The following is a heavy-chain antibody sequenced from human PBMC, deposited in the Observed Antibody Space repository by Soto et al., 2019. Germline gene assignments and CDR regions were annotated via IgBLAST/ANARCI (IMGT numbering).Heavy chain of an antibody. CDR3: GREWSTSGDLDY. V-gene: IGHV3-30-3*01. Sequence: QVQLVESGGGVVQPGRSLRLSCAASGLTFGSHSIQWVRKAPGKGLEWVAVISYDGSIKYYADSVKGRITISRDNSKNTAYLQMNSLRAEHTAVSDCGREWSTSGDLDYWGQGTLFIVSS. J-gene: IGHJ4*02. CDR1: GLTFGSHS. CDR2: ISYDGSIK. D-gene: IGHD7-27*01.